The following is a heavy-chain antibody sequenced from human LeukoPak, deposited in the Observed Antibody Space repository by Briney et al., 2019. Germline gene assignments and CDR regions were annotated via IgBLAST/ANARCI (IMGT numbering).Heavy chain of an antibody. D-gene: IGHD6-13*01. CDR3: ARGFRYSSSWDYYYGMDV. CDR2: INHSGST. J-gene: IGHJ6*02. Sequence: SETLSLTCAVYGGSFSGYYWSWIRQPPGKGLEWIGEINHSGSTNYNPSLKSRVTISVDTSKNQFSLKLSSVTAADTAVYYCARGFRYSSSWDYYYGMDVWGQGTTVTVSS. V-gene: IGHV4-34*01. CDR1: GGSFSGYY.